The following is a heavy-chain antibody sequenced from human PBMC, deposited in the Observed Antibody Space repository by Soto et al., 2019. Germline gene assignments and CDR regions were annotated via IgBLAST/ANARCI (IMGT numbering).Heavy chain of an antibody. Sequence: EVQLVESGGGLVQPGRSLRLSCAASGFSFDEYAMHWVRQAPGKGLEWASGVSWNSGTMGYGDSVRGRFAISRDNAKNSLYLQMNSLTTEDTALYYCAKGFCSSTRCLTYSYMDVWGKGTTVTVSS. CDR2: VSWNSGTM. D-gene: IGHD2-2*01. CDR1: GFSFDEYA. V-gene: IGHV3-9*01. J-gene: IGHJ6*03. CDR3: AKGFCSSTRCLTYSYMDV.